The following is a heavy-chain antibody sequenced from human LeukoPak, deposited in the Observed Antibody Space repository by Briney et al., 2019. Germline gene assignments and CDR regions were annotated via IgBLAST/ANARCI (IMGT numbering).Heavy chain of an antibody. CDR3: AREGTDY. V-gene: IGHV3-7*01. CDR1: GFTFSSYW. J-gene: IGHJ4*02. Sequence: GGSLRLSCVVSGFTFSSYWMSWVRQAPGKGLEWVANIRPDGSDEYYVDSVKGRFTISRDNAKSSLYLQMNSLRAEDTAVYYCAREGTDYWGQGTLVIVSS. CDR2: IRPDGSDE. D-gene: IGHD1/OR15-1a*01.